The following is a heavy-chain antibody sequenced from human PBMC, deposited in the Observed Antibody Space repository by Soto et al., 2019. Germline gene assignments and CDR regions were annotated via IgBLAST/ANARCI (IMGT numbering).Heavy chain of an antibody. V-gene: IGHV3-30-3*01. CDR3: AREIERLLGY. CDR1: GFTFSSYA. Sequence: QVQLVESGGGVVQPGRSLRLSCAASGFTFSSYAMHWVRQAPGKGLEWVAVISYDGSNKYYADSVKGRFTISRDNSQNTLYLQRNSLSAEDTAVYYCAREIERLLGYGGQGTLVTVSS. CDR2: ISYDGSNK. D-gene: IGHD3-3*01. J-gene: IGHJ4*02.